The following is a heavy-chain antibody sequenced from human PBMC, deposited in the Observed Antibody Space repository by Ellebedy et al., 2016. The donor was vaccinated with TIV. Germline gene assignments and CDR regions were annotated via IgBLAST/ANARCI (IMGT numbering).Heavy chain of an antibody. Sequence: ASVKVSCXASGYTFTSYGISWVRQAPGQGLEWMGWTSAYNGNTNYAQKLQGRVTMTTDTSTSTAYMELRSLRSDDTAVYYCARDGGLYCTNGVCHGIDYYYGMDVWGQGTTVTVSS. CDR2: TSAYNGNT. CDR3: ARDGGLYCTNGVCHGIDYYYGMDV. J-gene: IGHJ6*02. V-gene: IGHV1-18*01. D-gene: IGHD2-8*01. CDR1: GYTFTSYG.